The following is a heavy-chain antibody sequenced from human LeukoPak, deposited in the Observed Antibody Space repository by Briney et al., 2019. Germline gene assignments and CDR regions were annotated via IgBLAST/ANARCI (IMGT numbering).Heavy chain of an antibody. CDR3: ARESSVVPHKAFDC. CDR1: GFTFSNYW. Sequence: GGSLRLSCAASGFTFSNYWMHWVRHAPGKGLVWVSRINSDGSSTSYADSVKGRFTISRDNAKNTLYLQMNILRVEDTALYYCARESSVVPHKAFDCWGQGTLVTVSS. V-gene: IGHV3-74*01. D-gene: IGHD4-23*01. J-gene: IGHJ4*02. CDR2: INSDGSST.